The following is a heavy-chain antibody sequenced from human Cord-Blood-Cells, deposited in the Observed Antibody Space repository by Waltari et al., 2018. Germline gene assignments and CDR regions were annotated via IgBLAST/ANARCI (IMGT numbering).Heavy chain of an antibody. D-gene: IGHD2-2*01. CDR1: GGSFSGYY. J-gene: IGHJ6*02. Sequence: QVQLQQWGAGLLKPSETLSLTCAVYGGSFSGYYWSWIRQPPGKGLEWIGEINNSGSTNYNPSLKSRVTISVDTSKNQFSLKLSSVTAADTAVYYCARGGYIVVVPAAISHYYYGMDVWGQGTTVTVSS. CDR3: ARGGYIVVVPAAISHYYYGMDV. V-gene: IGHV4-34*01. CDR2: INNSGST.